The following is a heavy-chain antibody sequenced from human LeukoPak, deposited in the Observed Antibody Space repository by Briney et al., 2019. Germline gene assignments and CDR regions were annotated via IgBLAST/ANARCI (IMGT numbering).Heavy chain of an antibody. V-gene: IGHV4-38-2*01. D-gene: IGHD3-22*01. CDR3: ARYSDGSGWAAFDI. CDR1: GYSISSGYY. CDR2: IYHSGST. J-gene: IGHJ3*02. Sequence: SETLSLTCAVSGYSISSGYYWGWIRQPPGKGLEWIGSIYHSGSTYYNPSLKSRVTISVDTSKNQFSLKLSSVTAADTAVYYCARYSDGSGWAAFDIWGQGTVVTVYS.